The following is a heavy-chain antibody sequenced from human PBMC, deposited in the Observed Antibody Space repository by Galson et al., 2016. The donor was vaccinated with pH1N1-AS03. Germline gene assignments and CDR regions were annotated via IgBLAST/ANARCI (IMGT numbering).Heavy chain of an antibody. CDR2: ISGSGGIA. J-gene: IGHJ5*01. CDR1: GFTFSNYV. CDR3: GKGGYSTSPPAVDS. D-gene: IGHD6-6*01. Sequence: SLRLSCAASGFTFSNYVMSWVRQAPGKGLEWVSCISGSGGIANHADSVKGRLTTSRDNSKNTLYLQMNNLRAEDTAVYYCGKGGYSTSPPAVDSWGHGTLATVSS. V-gene: IGHV3-23*01.